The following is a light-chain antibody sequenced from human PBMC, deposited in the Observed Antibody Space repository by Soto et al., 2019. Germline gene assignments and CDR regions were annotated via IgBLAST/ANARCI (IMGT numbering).Light chain of an antibody. CDR1: QSISSY. V-gene: IGKV1-39*01. J-gene: IGKJ4*01. CDR2: AAS. Sequence: DIHMTQSPSSLSASVLDIVTITFLASQSISSYLNWYHQKPGKAPKLLIYAASSLQSGVPSRFSGSGSGTDFTLTISSLQTEDFATYYCQQSYSTLTFGGGTKVDIK. CDR3: QQSYSTLT.